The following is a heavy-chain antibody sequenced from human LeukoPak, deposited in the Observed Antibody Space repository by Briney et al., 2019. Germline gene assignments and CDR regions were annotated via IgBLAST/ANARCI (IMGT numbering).Heavy chain of an antibody. V-gene: IGHV3-23*01. D-gene: IGHD2-15*01. CDR3: AKGLRSGQTA. CDR1: GFTFSSYA. Sequence: GALRLSCAASGFTFSSYAMSWVRQAPGKGLEWVSAISGSGGSTYYADSVKGRLTISRDNSKNTLYLQMNSLRAEDTAVYYCAKGLRSGQTAWGQGTLVTVSS. J-gene: IGHJ5*02. CDR2: ISGSGGST.